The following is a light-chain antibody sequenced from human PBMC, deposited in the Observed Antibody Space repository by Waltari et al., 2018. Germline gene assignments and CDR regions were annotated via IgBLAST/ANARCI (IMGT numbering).Light chain of an antibody. J-gene: IGLJ3*02. CDR2: DVS. CDR3: CSFTSRSTWV. V-gene: IGLV2-14*01. CDR1: SSDVGVYNY. Sequence: QSALPQPASVSGSPGQSITISSTGTSSDVGVYNYLSWYQQHPGKVPKLLIFDVSNRPSGVSNRFSGSKSGNTASLTISGLQAEDESDYYCCSFTSRSTWVFGGGTKLTVL.